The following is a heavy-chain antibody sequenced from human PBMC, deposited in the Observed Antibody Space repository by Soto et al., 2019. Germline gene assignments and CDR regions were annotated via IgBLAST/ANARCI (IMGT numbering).Heavy chain of an antibody. J-gene: IGHJ3*02. CDR3: ASTKREDGDDSSGYYFGPLDAFDI. CDR1: GGSISSGDYY. V-gene: IGHV4-30-4*02. CDR2: IYYSGST. Sequence: PSETLSLTCTVSGGSISSGDYYWSWIRQPPGKGLEWIGYIYYSGSTYYNPSLKSRVTISVDTSKNQFSLKLSSVTAADTAVYYCASTKREDGDDSSGYYFGPLDAFDIWGQGTMVTVSS. D-gene: IGHD3-22*01.